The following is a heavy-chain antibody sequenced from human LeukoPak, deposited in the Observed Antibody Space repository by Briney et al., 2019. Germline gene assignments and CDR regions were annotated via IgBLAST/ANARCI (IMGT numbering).Heavy chain of an antibody. V-gene: IGHV4-34*01. J-gene: IGHJ6*02. Sequence: SETLSLTCAVYGGSFSGYYWSWIRQPPGKGLEWIGEINHSGSTNYNPSLKSRVTISVDTSKNQFSLKLSSVTAADTAVYYCARVDVEISIAARLGGHYYYYGVDVWGQGTTVTVSS. CDR2: INHSGST. D-gene: IGHD6-6*01. CDR1: GGSFSGYY. CDR3: ARVDVEISIAARLGGHYYYYGVDV.